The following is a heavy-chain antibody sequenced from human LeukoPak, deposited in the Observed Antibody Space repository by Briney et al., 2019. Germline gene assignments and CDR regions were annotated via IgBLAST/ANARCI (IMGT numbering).Heavy chain of an antibody. CDR3: ARNGHYSMDY. V-gene: IGHV4-39*07. CDR1: GGSISSSSYY. J-gene: IGHJ4*02. Sequence: PSETLSLTCTVSGGSISSSSYYWGWIRQPPGKGLEWIGSIYYSGSTYYNPSLKSRVTISVDTSKNQFSLKLSSVIAADTAVYYCARNGHYSMDYWGQGTQVTVSS. D-gene: IGHD1-26*01. CDR2: IYYSGST.